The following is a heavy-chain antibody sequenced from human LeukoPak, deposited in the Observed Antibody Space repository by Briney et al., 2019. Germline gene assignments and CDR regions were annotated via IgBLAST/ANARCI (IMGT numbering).Heavy chain of an antibody. CDR3: ARDLGQYYDTSDNWFDP. Sequence: PGRSLRLSCAASGFTVSSNYMSWVRQAPGKGLEWVSVIYSGGSTYYADSVKGRFTISRDNAKNTLNLQMNSLRAEDTAVYYCARDLGQYYDTSDNWFDPWGQGTPVTVSS. D-gene: IGHD3-22*01. J-gene: IGHJ5*02. CDR1: GFTVSSNY. CDR2: IYSGGST. V-gene: IGHV3-53*01.